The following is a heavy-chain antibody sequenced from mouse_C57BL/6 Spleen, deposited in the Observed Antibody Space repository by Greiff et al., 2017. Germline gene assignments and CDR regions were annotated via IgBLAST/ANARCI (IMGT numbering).Heavy chain of an antibody. Sequence: VQLQQPGAELVKPGASVKLSCKASGYTFTSYWMHWVKQRPGRGLEWIGRIDPNSGGTKYNEKFKSKATLTVYKPSSTAYMQLSSLTSEDSAVYYCAREGTTVLATDWYFDVWGTGTTVTVSS. D-gene: IGHD1-1*01. V-gene: IGHV1-72*01. CDR1: GYTFTSYW. CDR2: IDPNSGGT. J-gene: IGHJ1*03. CDR3: AREGTTVLATDWYFDV.